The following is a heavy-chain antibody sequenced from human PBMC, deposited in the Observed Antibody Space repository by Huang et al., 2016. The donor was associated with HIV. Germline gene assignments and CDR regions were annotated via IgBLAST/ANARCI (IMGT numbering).Heavy chain of an antibody. Sequence: EVQLVESGGGLVQPGGSLRLSCAASGFTFSSYWMHWVRQAPGKGLGWVSRINSDGSSSGYADSGKGRFTISRDNAKNTLYLQMNSLRAEDTAVYYCVRDPRIQSWLNYFDYWGQGTLVSVSS. CDR2: INSDGSSS. CDR3: VRDPRIQSWLNYFDY. D-gene: IGHD3-22*01. J-gene: IGHJ4*02. V-gene: IGHV3-74*01. CDR1: GFTFSSYW.